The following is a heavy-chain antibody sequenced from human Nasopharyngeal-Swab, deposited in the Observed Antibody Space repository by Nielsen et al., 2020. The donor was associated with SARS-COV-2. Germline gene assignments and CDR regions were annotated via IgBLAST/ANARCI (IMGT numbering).Heavy chain of an antibody. Sequence: KVSCKGSGYSFTSYWIGWVRQMPGKGLEWMGIIYPGDSDTRYSPSFQGQVTISADKSISTAYLQWSSLKASDTAMYYCATGRDGYNWDFDYWGQGTLVTVSS. J-gene: IGHJ4*02. CDR3: ATGRDGYNWDFDY. CDR2: IYPGDSDT. V-gene: IGHV5-51*01. D-gene: IGHD5-24*01. CDR1: GYSFTSYW.